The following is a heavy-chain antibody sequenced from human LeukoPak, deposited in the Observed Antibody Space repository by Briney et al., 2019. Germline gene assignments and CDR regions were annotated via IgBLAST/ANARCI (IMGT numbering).Heavy chain of an antibody. CDR3: ARGVLRYYDSSGYPDAFDI. CDR1: GGSISSYY. J-gene: IGHJ3*02. V-gene: IGHV4-4*07. D-gene: IGHD3-22*01. CDR2: IYTSGST. Sequence: SETLSLACTVSGGSISSYYWSWIRQPAGKGLEWIGHIYTSGSTNYNPSLKSRVTISIDTSKNQFSLKLSSVTAADTAVYYCARGVLRYYDSSGYPDAFDIWGQGTMVTVSS.